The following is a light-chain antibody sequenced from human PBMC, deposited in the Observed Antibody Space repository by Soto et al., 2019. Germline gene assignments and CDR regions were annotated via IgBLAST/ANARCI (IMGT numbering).Light chain of an antibody. J-gene: IGKJ1*01. CDR1: QSVSSN. Sequence: EIVMTQSPATLSVSPGERATLSCRASQSVSSNLAWYQQKPGQAPRLLIYGASTRATGVPSRFSAWGSETDFTLAISDVQPEDFAVYYCHQRQSWPRTFGQGTKVDI. CDR2: GAS. CDR3: HQRQSWPRT. V-gene: IGKV3D-15*01.